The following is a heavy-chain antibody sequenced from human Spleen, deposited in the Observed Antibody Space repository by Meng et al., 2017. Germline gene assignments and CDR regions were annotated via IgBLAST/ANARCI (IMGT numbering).Heavy chain of an antibody. CDR3: ATGAAAADH. CDR2: IKRNYYDEKT. Sequence: LPPVEAAGRLVKQATQLRLSCFTFCVFFPGAWMVCVRWARQKAVECLEWIKRNYYDEKTHYAPSLKGRFTISRDDSKNTLYLQMNSLIPEDTAVYFCATGAAAADHWGQGTLVIVSS. V-gene: IGHV3-15*07. D-gene: IGHD6-13*01. J-gene: IGHJ4*02. CDR1: CVFFPGAW.